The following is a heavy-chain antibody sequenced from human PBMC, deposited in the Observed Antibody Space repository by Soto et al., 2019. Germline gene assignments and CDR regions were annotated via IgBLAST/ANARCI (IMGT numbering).Heavy chain of an antibody. D-gene: IGHD3-16*01. CDR2: ISGSGRTI. CDR3: ARLPFPWGWFDP. J-gene: IGHJ5*02. Sequence: QVQLVESGGGLVKPGGSLSLSCAASGIVFSDYMSWVRQAPGKGLEWLSYISGSGRTIYSADSVKGRFTISRDNATNSLYLQMNNVRTEYTAVYYCARLPFPWGWFDPWGQGTLVTVSS. CDR1: GIVFSDY. V-gene: IGHV3-11*01.